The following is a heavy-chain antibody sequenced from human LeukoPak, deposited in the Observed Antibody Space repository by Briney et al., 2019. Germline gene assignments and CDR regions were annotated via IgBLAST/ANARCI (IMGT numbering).Heavy chain of an antibody. J-gene: IGHJ5*02. CDR2: IDASDSHT. V-gene: IGHV5-10-1*01. CDR1: GYSFTNYR. Sequence: GESLRISCKGSGYSFTNYRISWVRHMPGRGLEWMGWIDASDSHTNYSPSFQGHVTISADKSSSTAYLQWSSLKASDTAIYYCARHVLYSYGPQWWFDPWGQGTLVTVSS. CDR3: ARHVLYSYGPQWWFDP. D-gene: IGHD5-18*01.